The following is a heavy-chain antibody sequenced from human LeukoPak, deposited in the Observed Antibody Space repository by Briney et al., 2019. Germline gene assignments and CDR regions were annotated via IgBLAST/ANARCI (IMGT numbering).Heavy chain of an antibody. V-gene: IGHV3-21*01. D-gene: IGHD1-14*01. CDR3: ATETIGRHYDY. J-gene: IGHJ4*02. Sequence: KTGGFLRLSCAASGFTFSSCGFNWVRQAPGKGLEWVSSIGPTGTDRYYADSVRGRFTISRDNAKNSMYLQMDCLRDEDTAVYYCATETIGRHYDYWGQGTLLTVSS. CDR2: IGPTGTDR. CDR1: GFTFSSCG.